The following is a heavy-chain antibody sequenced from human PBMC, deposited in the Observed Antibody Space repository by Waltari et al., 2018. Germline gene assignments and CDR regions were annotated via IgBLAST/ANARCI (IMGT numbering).Heavy chain of an antibody. D-gene: IGHD1-26*01. CDR1: GDSISRYY. V-gene: IGHV4-59*01. CDR2: IYYSGST. J-gene: IGHJ4*02. Sequence: QVQLQESGPGLVKPSETLSLTCTVSGDSISRYYWSWIRQPPGKGLEWIGYIYYSGSTNYNPSRKSRVTISVDTSKNQFSLKLNSVTAADTAVYYCARERVGSGSYYFDYWGQGTLVTVSS. CDR3: ARERVGSGSYYFDY.